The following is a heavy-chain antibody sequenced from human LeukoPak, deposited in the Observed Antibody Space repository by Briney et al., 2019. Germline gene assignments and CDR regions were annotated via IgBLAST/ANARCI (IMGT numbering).Heavy chain of an antibody. D-gene: IGHD3-10*01. CDR2: IKSKTDGGTT. J-gene: IGHJ4*02. V-gene: IGHV3-15*01. CDR3: TSVGFGPYYFDN. CDR1: EFPFSKAW. Sequence: PGGSLRLSCAVSEFPFSKAWMSWVRQAPGKGLEWVGRIKSKTDGGTTDYAAPVKGRFTISRDDSKNTLYLQMNSLKTEDTAVYYCTSVGFGPYYFDNRGQGTLVTVSS.